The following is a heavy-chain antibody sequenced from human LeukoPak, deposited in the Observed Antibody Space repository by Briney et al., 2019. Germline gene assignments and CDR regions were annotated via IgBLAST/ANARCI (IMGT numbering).Heavy chain of an antibody. V-gene: IGHV3-30*03. D-gene: IGHD6-19*01. Sequence: GGSLRLSCAASGFSFSSHGMHWVRQGPGKGLEWEAFISYDGRNKYYGDSVKGRSTISRDNAKNTLYLQMNNLTVEDTALYYCARDRSGWYKDAFDIWGQGTMVTVSS. CDR2: ISYDGRNK. J-gene: IGHJ3*02. CDR3: ARDRSGWYKDAFDI. CDR1: GFSFSSHG.